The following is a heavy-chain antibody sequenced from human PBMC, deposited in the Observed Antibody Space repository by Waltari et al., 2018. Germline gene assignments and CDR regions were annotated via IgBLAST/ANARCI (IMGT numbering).Heavy chain of an antibody. CDR2: INPKSGDT. V-gene: IGHV1-2*02. J-gene: IGHJ4*02. CDR3: VRDAATCGSTTCRGFGS. D-gene: IGHD1-26*01. CDR1: GYNFVGFF. Sequence: QVQLVQSGTEVKKPGASVKVSCETFGYNFVGFFIHWVRQAPGQGLEWMGWINPKSGDTNYAPKFQGRVTLTRDTSISTAFMYFSRLRSDDTAVYYCVRDAATCGSTTCRGFGSWGQGTLVTVSS.